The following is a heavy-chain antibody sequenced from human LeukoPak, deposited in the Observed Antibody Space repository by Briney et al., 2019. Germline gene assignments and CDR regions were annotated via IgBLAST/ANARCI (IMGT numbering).Heavy chain of an antibody. CDR2: IWYDGSNK. V-gene: IGHV3-33*08. Sequence: QAGGSLRLSCAASGFTFSSYGMHWVRQAPGKGLEWVAVIWYDGSNKYYADSVKGRFTISRDNSKNTLYLQMNSLRAEDTAVYYCARDYYGSGSYYSPDYWGQGTLVTVSS. J-gene: IGHJ4*02. CDR1: GFTFSSYG. D-gene: IGHD3-10*01. CDR3: ARDYYGSGSYYSPDY.